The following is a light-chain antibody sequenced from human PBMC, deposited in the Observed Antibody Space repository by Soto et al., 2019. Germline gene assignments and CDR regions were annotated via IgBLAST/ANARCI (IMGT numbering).Light chain of an antibody. V-gene: IGLV1-40*01. J-gene: IGLJ3*02. CDR1: SSNIGAGYD. CDR3: QSYDSSLSGWA. CDR2: GNS. Sequence: QSVLTQPPSVSGAPGQRVTISCTGSSSNIGAGYDVHWYQQLPGTAPKLLIYGNSIRPSGIPDRLSGSKSGTSASLAITGLQAEDEADYYCQSYDSSLSGWAFGGGTKLTVL.